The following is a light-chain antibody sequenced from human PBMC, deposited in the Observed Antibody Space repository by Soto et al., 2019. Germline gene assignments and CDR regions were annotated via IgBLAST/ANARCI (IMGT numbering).Light chain of an antibody. CDR3: QQYNNWPRT. CDR1: QSFTST. V-gene: IGKV3-15*01. Sequence: EILMTQSPATVSVSPGERATLSCRASQSFTSTLAWYHQKPGQTPRLLIYDASTRATGIPARFSGSGSGTEFTLTISSLQSEDFAVYYCQQYNNWPRTFGQGTRLEIK. J-gene: IGKJ5*01. CDR2: DAS.